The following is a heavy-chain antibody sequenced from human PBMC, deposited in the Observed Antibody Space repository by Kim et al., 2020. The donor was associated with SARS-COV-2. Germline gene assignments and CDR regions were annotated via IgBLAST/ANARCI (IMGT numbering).Heavy chain of an antibody. V-gene: IGHV3-7*04. Sequence: YYVESVKGRFTIARGNAKNSVYLQMNSLRAEDTAIYYCARSYHSGSYGMDVWRQGTTVTVSS. D-gene: IGHD3-10*01. J-gene: IGHJ6*02. CDR3: ARSYHSGSYGMDV.